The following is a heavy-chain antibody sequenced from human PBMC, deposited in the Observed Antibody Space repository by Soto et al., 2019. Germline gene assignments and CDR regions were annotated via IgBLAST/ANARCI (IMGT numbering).Heavy chain of an antibody. CDR1: CAPISSDNR. D-gene: IGHD2-15*01. CDR3: AKKVPAALRLYYFFGLDV. CDR2: ISQSGTT. V-gene: IGHV4-4*02. Sequence: PSETLSLTCAVSCAPISSDNRWTWVRQPPGEGLEWIGEISQSGTTKYNPSLASRVTISVDKSKNQFSLRLTSMTAADTAVYYCAKKVPAALRLYYFFGLDVWGQGTTVTVSS. J-gene: IGHJ6*02.